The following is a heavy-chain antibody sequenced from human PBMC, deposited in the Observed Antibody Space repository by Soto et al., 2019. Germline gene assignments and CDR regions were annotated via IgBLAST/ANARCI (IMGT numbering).Heavy chain of an antibody. CDR1: GFTFSSYG. D-gene: IGHD3-22*01. Sequence: QVQLVESGGGVVQPGRSLRLSCAASGFTFSSYGMHWVRQAPGKGLEWVAVIWYDGSNKYYADSVKGRFTISRDNSKNTLYLQMNSLRAEDTAVYYCARAYHYDSSGSDAFDIWGQGTMVTVSS. CDR3: ARAYHYDSSGSDAFDI. J-gene: IGHJ3*02. CDR2: IWYDGSNK. V-gene: IGHV3-33*01.